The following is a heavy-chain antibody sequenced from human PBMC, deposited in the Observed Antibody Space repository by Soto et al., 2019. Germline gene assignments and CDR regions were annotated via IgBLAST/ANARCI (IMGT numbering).Heavy chain of an antibody. CDR1: GYTFTSYG. Sequence: ASVKVSCKASGYTFTSYGISWVRQAPGQGLEWMGWISAYNGNTNYAQKLQGRVTMTTDTSTSTAYMELRSLRSDDTAVYYCARDGTGITMVQEGFDYWGQGTLVTVSS. CDR3: ARDGTGITMVQEGFDY. V-gene: IGHV1-18*01. CDR2: ISAYNGNT. J-gene: IGHJ4*02. D-gene: IGHD3-10*01.